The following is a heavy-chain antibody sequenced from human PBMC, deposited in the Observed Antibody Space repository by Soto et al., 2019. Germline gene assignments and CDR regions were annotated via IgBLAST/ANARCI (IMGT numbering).Heavy chain of an antibody. D-gene: IGHD3-22*01. J-gene: IGHJ4*02. CDR2: INHSGST. Sequence: SETLSLTCAVYGGSFSGYHWSWIRQPPGKGLEWIGEINHSGSTNYNPSLKSRVTVSVDTSKNQFSLKLSSVTAADTAVYYCARADYYDSSGYFYYFDYWGQGTLVTVSS. V-gene: IGHV4-34*01. CDR3: ARADYYDSSGYFYYFDY. CDR1: GGSFSGYH.